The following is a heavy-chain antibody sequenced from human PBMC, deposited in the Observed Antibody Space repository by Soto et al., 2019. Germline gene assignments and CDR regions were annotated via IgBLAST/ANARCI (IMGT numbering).Heavy chain of an antibody. V-gene: IGHV3-48*03. Sequence: PGGSLRLSCAASGFTFSSYEMNWVRQAPGKGLEWVSYISSSGSTIYYADSVKGRFTISRDNAKNSLYLQMNSLRAEDAAVYYCARSRPFYDSSSYYYVPSSMDVWGQGTTVTVSS. CDR2: ISSSGSTI. J-gene: IGHJ6*02. CDR3: ARSRPFYDSSSYYYVPSSMDV. D-gene: IGHD3-22*01. CDR1: GFTFSSYE.